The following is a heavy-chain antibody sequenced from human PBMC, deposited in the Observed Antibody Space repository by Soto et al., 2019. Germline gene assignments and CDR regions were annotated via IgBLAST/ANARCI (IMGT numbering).Heavy chain of an antibody. CDR1: DFTFSSFS. CDR2: ISGSSSYI. J-gene: IGHJ4*02. D-gene: IGHD2-2*01. Sequence: GGSLRLSCAASDFTFSSFSLSGVRQAPGKGLERVSSISGSSSYIYYADSVKGRFTISRDNAKNSLYLQMNSLRAEDTAVYYCASESRYCNSTSCYVVPIDYWGQGTLVTVSS. V-gene: IGHV3-21*01. CDR3: ASESRYCNSTSCYVVPIDY.